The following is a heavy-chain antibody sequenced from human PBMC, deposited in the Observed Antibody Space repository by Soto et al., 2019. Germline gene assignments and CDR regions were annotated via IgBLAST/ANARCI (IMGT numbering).Heavy chain of an antibody. J-gene: IGHJ6*02. CDR3: ARELVVPAARRHYYYYGMDV. D-gene: IGHD2-2*01. CDR1: GYTFTGYY. CDR2: INPNSGST. V-gene: IGHV1-2*04. Sequence: ASVKVSCKASGYTFTGYYMHWVRQAPGQGLEWMGWINPNSGSTNYAQKFQGWVTMTRDTSISTAYMELSRLRSDDTAVYYCARELVVPAARRHYYYYGMDVWGQGTTVTVSS.